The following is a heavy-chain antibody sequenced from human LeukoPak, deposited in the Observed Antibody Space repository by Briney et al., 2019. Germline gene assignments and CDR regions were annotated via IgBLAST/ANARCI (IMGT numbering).Heavy chain of an antibody. V-gene: IGHV4-39*07. D-gene: IGHD1-26*01. Sequence: SETLSLTCTVSGGSVSSSSYYWGWIRQPPGKGLEWIGSIYYSGSTYYNPSLKSRVTISVDTSKNQFSLKLSSVTAADTAVYYCARASGSYSAEYFQHWGQGTLVTVSS. J-gene: IGHJ1*01. CDR3: ARASGSYSAEYFQH. CDR1: GGSVSSSSYY. CDR2: IYYSGST.